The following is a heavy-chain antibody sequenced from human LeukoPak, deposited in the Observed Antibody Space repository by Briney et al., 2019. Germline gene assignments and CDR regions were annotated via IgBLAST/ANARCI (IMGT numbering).Heavy chain of an antibody. CDR1: GGSISSGSYY. J-gene: IGHJ3*02. CDR3: ARDDPPI. Sequence: SQTLSLTCTVSGGSISSGSYYWSWIRQPPGKGLEWIGYIYHSGSTYYNPSLKSRVTISVDRSKNQFSLKLSSVTAADTAVYYCARDDPPIWGQGTMVTVSS. V-gene: IGHV4-30-2*01. CDR2: IYHSGST.